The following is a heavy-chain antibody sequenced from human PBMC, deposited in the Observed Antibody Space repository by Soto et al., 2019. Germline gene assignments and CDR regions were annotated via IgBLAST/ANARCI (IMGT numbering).Heavy chain of an antibody. V-gene: IGHV3-72*01. CDR1: GFTFSDHY. D-gene: IGHD3-22*01. CDR3: ARAGWGYDSSGYYYDYYYGMDV. CDR2: TRNKANSYTT. Sequence: GGSLRLSCAASGFTFSDHYMDWVRQAPGKGLEWVGRTRNKANSYTTEYAASVKGRFTISRDDSKNSLYLQMNSLKTEDTAVYYCARAGWGYDSSGYYYDYYYGMDVWGQGTTVTVSS. J-gene: IGHJ6*02.